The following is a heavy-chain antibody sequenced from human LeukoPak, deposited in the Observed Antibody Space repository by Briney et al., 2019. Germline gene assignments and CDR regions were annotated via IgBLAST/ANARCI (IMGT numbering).Heavy chain of an antibody. CDR3: ARGPDYYDSSGYYYAFFDY. V-gene: IGHV4-34*01. Sequence: SETLSLTCAVYGGSSSGYYWSWIRQPPGKGLEWIGEINHSGSTNYNPSLTSRVTISVDTSKNQFSLKLSSVTAADTAVYYCARGPDYYDSSGYYYAFFDYWGQGTLVTVSS. J-gene: IGHJ4*02. D-gene: IGHD3-22*01. CDR1: GGSSSGYY. CDR2: INHSGST.